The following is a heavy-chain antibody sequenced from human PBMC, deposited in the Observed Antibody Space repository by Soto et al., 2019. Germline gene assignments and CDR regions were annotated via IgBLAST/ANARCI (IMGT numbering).Heavy chain of an antibody. Sequence: ASVKVPRKAFGYTFTCHGNSWVPPAPGQEPVWEGWISPYNGNPKYAQKLQGRVTITTDTSTSTAYMELRSLRSDDTAVYYCARESLYVYNCMDVWGQGTTVTVSS. CDR2: ISPYNGNP. D-gene: IGHD2-8*01. J-gene: IGHJ6*02. CDR3: ARESLYVYNCMDV. V-gene: IGHV1-18*01. CDR1: GYTFTCHG.